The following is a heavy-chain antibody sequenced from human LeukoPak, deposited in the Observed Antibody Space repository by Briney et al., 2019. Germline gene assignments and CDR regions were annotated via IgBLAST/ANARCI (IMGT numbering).Heavy chain of an antibody. CDR2: ISAYNGNT. CDR1: GYTFTSYG. Sequence: ASVKVSCKASGYTFTSYGISWVRQAPGQGLEWMGWISAYNGNTNYAQKLQGRVTMTTDTSTSTAYMELRSLRSDDTAVYYCARVLLSPWYYYLSVTLSFDPSVQGTLVTVSS. V-gene: IGHV1-18*01. J-gene: IGHJ5*02. CDR3: ARVLLSPWYYYLSVTLSFDP. D-gene: IGHD3-10*01.